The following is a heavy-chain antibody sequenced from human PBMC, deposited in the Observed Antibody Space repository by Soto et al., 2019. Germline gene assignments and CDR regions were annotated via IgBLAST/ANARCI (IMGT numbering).Heavy chain of an antibody. Sequence: SVKISCKASGGTFSSYAISWVRQAPGQGLEWMGGIIPIFGTANYAQKFQGRVTITEDKSTSTAYMELSSLRSEDTAVYYCARARSISAAAYNWFAPWGQGTLVTVSS. CDR2: IIPIFGTA. CDR3: ARARSISAAAYNWFAP. V-gene: IGHV1-69*06. J-gene: IGHJ5*02. CDR1: GGTFSSYA. D-gene: IGHD6-13*01.